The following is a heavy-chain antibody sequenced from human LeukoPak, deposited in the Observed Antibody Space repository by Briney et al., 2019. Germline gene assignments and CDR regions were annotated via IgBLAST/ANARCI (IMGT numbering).Heavy chain of an antibody. CDR2: VNYGGRT. D-gene: IGHD6-19*01. CDR3: ARGQWLVHWYFDL. V-gene: IGHV4-34*01. J-gene: IGHJ2*01. Sequence: PSETLSLTCAVYGGSFSGYYWNWIRQPPGKGLEWIGEVNYGGRTNYNPSLKSRVTISVDTSKNQFSLKLSSVTAADTAVYYCARGQWLVHWYFDLWGRGTLLTVSS. CDR1: GGSFSGYY.